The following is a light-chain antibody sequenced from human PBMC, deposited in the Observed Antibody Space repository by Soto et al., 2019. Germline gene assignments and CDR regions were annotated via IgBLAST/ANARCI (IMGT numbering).Light chain of an antibody. V-gene: IGLV2-14*01. J-gene: IGLJ2*01. CDR3: SSFAIISLVI. CDR2: EVS. CDR1: SSDIGAYNY. Sequence: QSALTQPASVSGSPGQSITISCTGTSSDIGAYNYVSWYQQHPDKAPKLIIYEVSYRPSGVSDRFSGSKSDNTASLTISGLQPEDEATYFCSSFAIISLVIFGGGTKVTVL.